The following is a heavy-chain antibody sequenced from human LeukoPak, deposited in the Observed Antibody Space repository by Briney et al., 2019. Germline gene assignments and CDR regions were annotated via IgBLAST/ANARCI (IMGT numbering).Heavy chain of an antibody. Sequence: SETLSLTCTVSGGSISSSYYYWGWIRQPPGKGLEWIGSIYHSGSTNYNPPLKSRVTMSVDKSKNQFYLKLSSVTAADTAIYYCARDKRITGTTVGMDVWGQGTAVTVSS. CDR1: GGSISSSYYY. J-gene: IGHJ6*02. D-gene: IGHD1/OR15-1a*01. CDR2: IYHSGST. CDR3: ARDKRITGTTVGMDV. V-gene: IGHV4-39*07.